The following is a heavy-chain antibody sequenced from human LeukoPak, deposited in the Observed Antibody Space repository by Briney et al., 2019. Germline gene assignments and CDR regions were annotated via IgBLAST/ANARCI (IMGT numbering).Heavy chain of an antibody. D-gene: IGHD6-19*01. CDR1: GFTFSSYG. CDR3: AKGMAVAGMDY. Sequence: GGSLRLSCAASGFTFSSYGMSWVRQAPGKGLEWVSAISGSGGSSYYADSVKGRFTISRDNSKNTLYLQMNSLRAEDTAVYYCAKGMAVAGMDYWGQGTMVTVSS. V-gene: IGHV3-23*01. CDR2: ISGSGGSS. J-gene: IGHJ4*02.